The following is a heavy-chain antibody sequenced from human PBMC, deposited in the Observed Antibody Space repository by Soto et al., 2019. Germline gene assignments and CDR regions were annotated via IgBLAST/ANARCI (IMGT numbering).Heavy chain of an antibody. Sequence: PGESLKIFCQAFEYSFRIYWISWVRQKPGAGLEWMGRVDPNDSFATYSPSFEGHVSISVDKSTNIVYLQWRSLRASDTATYYCARHQSGSGNSNFDFWGQGTPVTVSS. CDR1: EYSFRIYW. V-gene: IGHV5-10-1*01. J-gene: IGHJ4*02. CDR3: ARHQSGSGNSNFDF. CDR2: VDPNDSFA. D-gene: IGHD3-10*01.